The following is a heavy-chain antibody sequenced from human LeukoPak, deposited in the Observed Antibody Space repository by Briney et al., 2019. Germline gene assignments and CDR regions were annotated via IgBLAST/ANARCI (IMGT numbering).Heavy chain of an antibody. CDR1: GFTFSNAR. J-gene: IGHJ5*02. CDR2: IKSKTDGGTT. D-gene: IGHD2-15*01. CDR3: TTDFGYCSGGSRLPRVQFDP. V-gene: IGHV3-15*01. Sequence: GGSLRLSCAASGFTFSNARMSWVRQAPGKGLEWVGRIKSKTDGGTTDYAAPVKGRFTISRDDSKNTLYLQMNSLKTEDTAVYYCTTDFGYCSGGSRLPRVQFDPWGQGTLVTVSS.